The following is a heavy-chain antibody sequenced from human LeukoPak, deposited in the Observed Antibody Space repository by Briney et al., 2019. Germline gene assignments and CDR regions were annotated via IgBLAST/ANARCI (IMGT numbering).Heavy chain of an antibody. J-gene: IGHJ4*02. V-gene: IGHV1-24*01. Sequence: ASVKVACKVSGYTLTELSMHWVRQAPGKGREWMGGFDPEDGETIYAQKFQGRVTMTEETSTDTAYMELSSLRSEDTAVYYCAVSYSSIAARMGYWGQGTLVTVSP. CDR2: FDPEDGET. D-gene: IGHD6-6*01. CDR3: AVSYSSIAARMGY. CDR1: GYTLTELS.